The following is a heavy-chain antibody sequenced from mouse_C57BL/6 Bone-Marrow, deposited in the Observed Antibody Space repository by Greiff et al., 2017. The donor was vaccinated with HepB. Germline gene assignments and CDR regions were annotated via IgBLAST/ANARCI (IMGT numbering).Heavy chain of an antibody. Sequence: EVQLVESGGGLVKPGGSLKLSCAASGFTFSSYAMSWVRQTPEKRLEWVATISDGGSYTYYPDNVKGRFTISRDNAKNNLYLQMSHLKSEDTAMYYCARDRITTVVFDYWGQGTTLTVSS. CDR3: ARDRITTVVFDY. V-gene: IGHV5-4*01. CDR2: ISDGGSYT. D-gene: IGHD1-1*01. J-gene: IGHJ2*01. CDR1: GFTFSSYA.